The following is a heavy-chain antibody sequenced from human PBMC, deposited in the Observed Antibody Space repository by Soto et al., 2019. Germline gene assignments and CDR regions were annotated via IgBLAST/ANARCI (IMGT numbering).Heavy chain of an antibody. V-gene: IGHV3-15*01. CDR2: IKSKTDGGTT. CDR3: TTIPSSGWGYYYYYGMDV. CDR1: GFTFSNAW. D-gene: IGHD6-19*01. J-gene: IGHJ6*02. Sequence: GGSLRLSCAASGFTFSNAWMSWVRQAPGKGLEWVGRIKSKTDGGTTDYAAPVKGRFTISRDDSKNTLYLQMNSLKTEDTAVYYGTTIPSSGWGYYYYYGMDVWGQGTTVTVSS.